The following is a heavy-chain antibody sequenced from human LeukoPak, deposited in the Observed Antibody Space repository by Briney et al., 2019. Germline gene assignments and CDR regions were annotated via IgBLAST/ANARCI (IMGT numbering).Heavy chain of an antibody. CDR2: IYSGGST. CDR1: GFTVSSNY. J-gene: IGHJ5*02. D-gene: IGHD6-19*01. Sequence: GGSLRLSCAASGFTVSSNYMSWVRQAPGKGLEWVSVIYSGGSTYYVDSVKGRFTISRDNSKNTLYLQMNSLRAEDTAVYYCAREEGSGWYYSWGQGTLVTVSS. V-gene: IGHV3-53*01. CDR3: AREEGSGWYYS.